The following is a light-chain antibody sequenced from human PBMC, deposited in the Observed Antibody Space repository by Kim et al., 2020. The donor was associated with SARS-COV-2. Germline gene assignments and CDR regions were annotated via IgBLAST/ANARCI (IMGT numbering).Light chain of an antibody. CDR2: AAS. J-gene: IGKJ1*01. V-gene: IGKV1-16*01. CDR3: QQYDSYPRT. CDR1: EDSSTY. Sequence: SASVGDRVAITCRASEDSSTYVAWFQQKPGEAPKSLIYAASSLQSGVPSRFSGSGSGTDFTLTISSLQPDDVATYYCQQYDSYPRTFGQGTKVDIK.